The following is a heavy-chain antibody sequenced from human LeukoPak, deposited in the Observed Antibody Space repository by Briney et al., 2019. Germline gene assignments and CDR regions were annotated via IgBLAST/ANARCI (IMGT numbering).Heavy chain of an antibody. CDR1: GGSFSGYY. V-gene: IGHV4-34*01. CDR3: ARGLGQQLGGRYFDY. D-gene: IGHD6-13*01. J-gene: IGHJ4*02. Sequence: SETLSLTCAVYGGSFSGYYWSWIRQPPGKGLEWIGEIKHSGSTNYNPSLKSRVTISVDTSKNQFSLKLSSVTAADTAVYYCARGLGQQLGGRYFDYWGQGTLVTVSS. CDR2: IKHSGST.